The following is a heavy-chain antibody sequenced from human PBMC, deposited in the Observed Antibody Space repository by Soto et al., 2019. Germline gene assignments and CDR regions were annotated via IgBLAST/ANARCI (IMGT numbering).Heavy chain of an antibody. D-gene: IGHD3-22*01. J-gene: IGHJ4*02. V-gene: IGHV3-64D*06. Sequence: GGSLRLSCSASGFTFSIYAMHWVRQAPGKGLEYVSSISTNGGSTDYADSVKGRFTISRDNSKNTVYLQMSSLRVEDTAVYYCVKGEYYYDSSGYYPFDYWGRGTLVTVSS. CDR3: VKGEYYYDSSGYYPFDY. CDR2: ISTNGGST. CDR1: GFTFSIYA.